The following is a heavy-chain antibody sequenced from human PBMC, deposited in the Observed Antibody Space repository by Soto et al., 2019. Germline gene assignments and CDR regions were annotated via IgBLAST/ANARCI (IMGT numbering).Heavy chain of an antibody. CDR1: GYTFTSYS. D-gene: IGHD3-3*01. CDR3: ARDRRVTIFGVVIIRYYYGMDV. V-gene: IGHV1-3*01. Sequence: ASVKVSCKASGYTFTSYSMHWVRQAPVQSLEWMGWINAGNGNTKYSQKFQGRVTITRDTSASTAYMELSSLRSEDTAVYYCARDRRVTIFGVVIIRYYYGMDVWGQGTTVTVSS. CDR2: INAGNGNT. J-gene: IGHJ6*02.